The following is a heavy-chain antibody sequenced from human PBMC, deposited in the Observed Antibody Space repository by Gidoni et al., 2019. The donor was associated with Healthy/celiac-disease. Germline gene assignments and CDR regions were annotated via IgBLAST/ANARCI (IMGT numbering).Heavy chain of an antibody. J-gene: IGHJ4*02. CDR2: IRGSGGST. CDR1: GFTFSSYD. D-gene: IGHD6-19*01. Sequence: AASGFTFSSYDISWVRQAPGKGLEWVSAIRGSGGSTYDADAVKGRFIICRDNSKNTLYRQMNRLRAEETAVYYCAKDRRGEWLVPGGFDYWGQGTLVTVSS. CDR3: AKDRRGEWLVPGGFDY. V-gene: IGHV3-23*01.